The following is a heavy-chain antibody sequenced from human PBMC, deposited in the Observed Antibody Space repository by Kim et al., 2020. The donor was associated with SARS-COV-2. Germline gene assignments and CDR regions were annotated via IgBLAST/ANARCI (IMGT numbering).Heavy chain of an antibody. D-gene: IGHD3-10*01. J-gene: IGHJ6*02. CDR3: TSLGVLLVRGDVGMDV. Sequence: SVKGRFTISRDNAKNSLYLQMNSLRDEDTAVYYCTSLGVLLVRGDVGMDVWGQGTTVTVSS. V-gene: IGHV3-48*02.